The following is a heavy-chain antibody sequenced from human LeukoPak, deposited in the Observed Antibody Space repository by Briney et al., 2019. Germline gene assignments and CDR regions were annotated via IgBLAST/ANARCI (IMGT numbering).Heavy chain of an antibody. D-gene: IGHD6-13*01. Sequence: GESLKISFKGIGYSFSSYWIGWVRQVPGKGMEWMGVIYPGDSRTRYNPSFQGQVTISVDKSVSTAYLQWGSLKASDTAMYYCACRDLSSTWSYPWGQGTLVTVSP. CDR1: GYSFSSYW. CDR3: ACRDLSSTWSYP. J-gene: IGHJ5*02. V-gene: IGHV5-51*01. CDR2: IYPGDSRT.